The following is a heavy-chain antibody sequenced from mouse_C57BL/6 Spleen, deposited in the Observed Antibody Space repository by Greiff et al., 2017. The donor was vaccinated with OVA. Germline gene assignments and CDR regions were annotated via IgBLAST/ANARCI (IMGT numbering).Heavy chain of an antibody. D-gene: IGHD1-1*01. CDR1: GFSLRTSGMG. V-gene: IGHV8-12*01. J-gene: IGHJ1*03. CDR3: ARVITTVVATRYFDV. Sequence: QVTLKESGPGILQSSQTLSLTCSFSGFSLRTSGMGVSWIRQPSGKGLEWLAHIYWDDDNRYNPSLKRRLTSSKDTSRNQVFLKIASVDTADTATYYCARVITTVVATRYFDVWGTGTTVTVSS. CDR2: IYWDDDN.